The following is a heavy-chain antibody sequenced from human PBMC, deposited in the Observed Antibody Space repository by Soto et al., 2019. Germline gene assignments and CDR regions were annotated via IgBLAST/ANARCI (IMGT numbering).Heavy chain of an antibody. V-gene: IGHV4-31*03. D-gene: IGHD3-10*01. CDR3: ATLTMVRGALWYYYGMDV. CDR2: IYYSGST. Sequence: QVQLQESGPGLVKPSQTLSLTCTVSGGSISSGGYYWSRIRQHPGKGLEWIGYIYYSGSTYYNPSLKSRVTISVDTSKNQFSLKLSSVTAADTAVYYCATLTMVRGALWYYYGMDVWGQGTTVTVSS. CDR1: GGSISSGGYY. J-gene: IGHJ6*02.